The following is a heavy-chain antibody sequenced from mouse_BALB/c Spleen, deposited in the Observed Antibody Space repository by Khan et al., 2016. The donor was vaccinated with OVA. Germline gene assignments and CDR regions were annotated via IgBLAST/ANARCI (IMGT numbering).Heavy chain of an antibody. J-gene: IGHJ3*01. V-gene: IGHV1-9*01. CDR3: ARMGDYGYDAWFAY. Sequence: VQLQQSGAELMKPGASVKISCKATGYTFSSYWIEWIKQRPGHGLEWIGEILPGSDSTNYNEKFKGKATFTADTSSNTVYMQLSSLTSEDSAVYYCARMGDYGYDAWFAYWGQGTLVTVSA. CDR2: ILPGSDST. D-gene: IGHD2-2*01. CDR1: GYTFSSYW.